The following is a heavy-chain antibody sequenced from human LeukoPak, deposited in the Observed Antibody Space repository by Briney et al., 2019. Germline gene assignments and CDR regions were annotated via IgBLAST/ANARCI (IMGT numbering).Heavy chain of an antibody. D-gene: IGHD5-24*01. Sequence: ASVKVSCKASGYTFTGYYMHWVRQAPGQGLEWMGWINPNSGGTNYAQKFQGRVTTTRDTSISTAYMELSRLRSDDTAVYYCARGRRDGYNPTRTLDYWGQGTLVTVSS. CDR3: ARGRRDGYNPTRTLDY. CDR2: INPNSGGT. J-gene: IGHJ4*02. CDR1: GYTFTGYY. V-gene: IGHV1-2*02.